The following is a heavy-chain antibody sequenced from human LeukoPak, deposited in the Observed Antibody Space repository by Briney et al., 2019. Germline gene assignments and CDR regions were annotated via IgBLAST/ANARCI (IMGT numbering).Heavy chain of an antibody. V-gene: IGHV1-8*01. J-gene: IGHJ4*02. CDR2: MNPNSGNT. D-gene: IGHD1-1*01. CDR3: AREVTRGVTTYYFDY. Sequence: GASVKVSCKASGYTFTSYYMHWVRQAPGQGLEWMGWMNPNSGNTGYAQKFQGRVTMTRNTSISTAYMELSSLRYEDTAVYYCAREVTRGVTTYYFDYWGQGTLVTVSS. CDR1: GYTFTSYY.